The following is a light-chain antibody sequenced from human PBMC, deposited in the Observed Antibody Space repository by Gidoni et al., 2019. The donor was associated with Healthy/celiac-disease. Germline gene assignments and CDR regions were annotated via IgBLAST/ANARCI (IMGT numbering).Light chain of an antibody. CDR2: GAS. J-gene: IGKJ4*01. CDR3: QQYNNWPLT. Sequence: EIVMTQSPATLSVSPGERATLSCRVSQSVSSNLAWYQQKPVQAPRLLIYGASTRATGIPARFSGSGSGTEFTRTISSLQSEDFAVYYCQQYNNWPLTFGGXTKVEIK. CDR1: QSVSSN. V-gene: IGKV3-15*01.